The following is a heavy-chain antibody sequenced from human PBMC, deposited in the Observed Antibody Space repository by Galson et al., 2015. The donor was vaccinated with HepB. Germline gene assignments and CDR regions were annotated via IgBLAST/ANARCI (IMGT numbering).Heavy chain of an antibody. D-gene: IGHD2-15*01. CDR2: ISGSGGST. CDR3: AKGGHIVVVVAALDY. V-gene: IGHV3-23*01. J-gene: IGHJ4*02. Sequence: SLRLSCAASGFTFSSYAMSWVRQAPGKGLEWVSAISGSGGSTYYADSVKGRFTISRDNSKNTLYLQMNSLRAEDTAVYYCAKGGHIVVVVAALDYWGQGTLVTVSS. CDR1: GFTFSSYA.